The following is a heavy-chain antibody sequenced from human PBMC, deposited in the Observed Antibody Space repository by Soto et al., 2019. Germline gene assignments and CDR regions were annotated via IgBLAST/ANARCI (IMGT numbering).Heavy chain of an antibody. CDR2: ISYDGSNK. D-gene: IGHD3-10*01. V-gene: IGHV3-30*18. J-gene: IGHJ6*01. CDR3: ANMRYYGSGSTRVSYYYYGMDV. CDR1: GFTFSSYG. Sequence: QVQLVESGGGVVQPGRSLRLSCAASGFTFSSYGMHWVRQAPGKGLEWVAVISYDGSNKYYADSVKGRFTISRDNSKNTLYLQMNSLRAEDTAVYYCANMRYYGSGSTRVSYYYYGMDVW.